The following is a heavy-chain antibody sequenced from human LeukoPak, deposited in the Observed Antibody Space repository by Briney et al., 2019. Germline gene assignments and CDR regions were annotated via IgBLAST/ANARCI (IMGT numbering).Heavy chain of an antibody. CDR3: AKDEEEVVAATPWKYFDY. J-gene: IGHJ4*02. CDR1: GFTFSSYA. Sequence: GGSLRLSCAASGFTFSSYAMSWVRQAPGKGLEWVSAISGSGGSTYYADSVKGRFTISRDNSKNTLYLQMNSLRAEDTAVYYCAKDEEEVVAATPWKYFDYWGQGSLITVSS. CDR2: ISGSGGST. D-gene: IGHD2-15*01. V-gene: IGHV3-23*01.